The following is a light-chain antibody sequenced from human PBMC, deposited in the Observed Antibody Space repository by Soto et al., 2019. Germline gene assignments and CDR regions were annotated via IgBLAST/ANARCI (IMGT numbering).Light chain of an antibody. J-gene: IGKJ5*01. Sequence: VMTQSPATLSASPGERATLPCMATDNFNQNLRWYQKKPGQAPRLLIHGASYRDTGIQDRFSGRGSRAEFTLAISRLQSEDLAVYYCQHYGKLPITFGQGTRLEI. CDR3: QHYGKLPIT. CDR1: DNFNQN. CDR2: GAS. V-gene: IGKV3-15*01.